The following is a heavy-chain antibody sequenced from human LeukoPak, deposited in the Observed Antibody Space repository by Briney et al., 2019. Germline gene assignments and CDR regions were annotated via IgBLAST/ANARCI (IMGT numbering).Heavy chain of an antibody. CDR2: IYYSGST. V-gene: IGHV4-59*01. CDR1: GGSISSYY. J-gene: IGHJ4*02. D-gene: IGHD3-22*01. Sequence: SETLCLTCTVSGGSISSYYWSWIRQPPGKGLEWTGYIYYSGSTNYNPSLKSRVTISVDTSKNQFSLKLSSVTAADTAVYYCARTYYYDSSGYHLDYWGQGTLVTVSS. CDR3: ARTYYYDSSGYHLDY.